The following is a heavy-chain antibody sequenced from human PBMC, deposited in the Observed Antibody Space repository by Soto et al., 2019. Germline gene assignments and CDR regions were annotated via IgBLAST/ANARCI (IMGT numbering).Heavy chain of an antibody. CDR3: WVVTLHLLPRGYYYGMDV. Sequence: SLRLSCTASGFTFCDYALIWVRQAPGKGVDGVGFIRSKAYGGTTEYAASVKGRFTISRDDSKSIAYLQMNSLKTEDTAVYYCWVVTLHLLPRGYYYGMDVWGQGTTVTVSS. V-gene: IGHV3-49*04. D-gene: IGHD4-4*01. CDR2: IRSKAYGGTT. J-gene: IGHJ6*02. CDR1: GFTFCDYA.